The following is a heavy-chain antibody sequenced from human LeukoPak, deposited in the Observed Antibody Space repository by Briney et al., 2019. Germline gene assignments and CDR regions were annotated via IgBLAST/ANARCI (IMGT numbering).Heavy chain of an antibody. CDR2: INLSGST. V-gene: IGHV4-34*01. D-gene: IGHD3-9*01. CDR3: AREIRYFDWLFQRHDAFDI. CDR1: GGSFSGYY. J-gene: IGHJ3*02. Sequence: TSETLSLTCAVYGGSFSGYYWSWIRQPPGKGLDWIGEINLSGSTNYNPSLKSRVTISVDTSKNQFSLKLSSVTAADTAVYYCAREIRYFDWLFQRHDAFDIWGQGTMVTVPS.